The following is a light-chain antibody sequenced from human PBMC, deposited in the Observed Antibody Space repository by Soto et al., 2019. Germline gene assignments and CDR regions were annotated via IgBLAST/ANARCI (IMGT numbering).Light chain of an antibody. CDR2: AAS. J-gene: IGKJ2*01. V-gene: IGKV1-9*01. CDR1: QAISSY. CDR3: QYLNDYRYT. Sequence: DIQLTQSPSFLSASVGDRVTITCRDSQAISSYLAWYQHNPGKAPKLLIYAASTLQNGVPSSFSGSGSGTEFTLTISSLQPEDFATYYCQYLNDYRYTFGQGTKVEIK.